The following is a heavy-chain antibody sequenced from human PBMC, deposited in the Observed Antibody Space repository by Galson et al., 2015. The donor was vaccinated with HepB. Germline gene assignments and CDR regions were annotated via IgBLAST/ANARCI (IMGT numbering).Heavy chain of an antibody. CDR1: GFTFDDYG. CDR2: INWNGGST. V-gene: IGHV3-20*01. D-gene: IGHD1-26*01. CDR3: ARDNSGSYQGSYYFDY. J-gene: IGHJ4*02. Sequence: SLRLSCAASGFTFDDYGMSWVRQAPGKGLEVVSGINWNGGSTGYADSVKGRFTISRDNAKNSLYLQMNSLRAEDTALYHCARDNSGSYQGSYYFDYWGQGTLVTVSS.